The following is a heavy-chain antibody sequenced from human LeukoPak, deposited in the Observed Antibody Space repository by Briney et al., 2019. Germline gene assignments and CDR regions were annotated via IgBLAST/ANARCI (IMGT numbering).Heavy chain of an antibody. CDR1: GFTFGDYA. CDR3: AKDRRWMVEMATTY. D-gene: IGHD5-24*01. Sequence: GGSLRLSCTASGFTFGDYAMSWFRQAPGKGLEWVGFIRSKAYGGTTEYAASVKGRFTISRDDSKSIAYLQMNSLKTEDTAVYYCAKDRRWMVEMATTYWGQGTLVTVSS. V-gene: IGHV3-49*03. CDR2: IRSKAYGGTT. J-gene: IGHJ4*02.